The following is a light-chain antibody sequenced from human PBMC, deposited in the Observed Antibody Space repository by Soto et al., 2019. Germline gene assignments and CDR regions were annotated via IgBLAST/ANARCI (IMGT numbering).Light chain of an antibody. Sequence: EIVLTQSPGTLSLSPGERATLSCRASQSVSSTYLAWYQQKPGQAPRLLIYGASSRATGIPDRFSGSGSGTGFSLTISRLAPEDFAVDYCQHDGSLVLTFGGGTKVEIK. J-gene: IGKJ4*01. V-gene: IGKV3-20*01. CDR3: QHDGSLVLT. CDR2: GAS. CDR1: QSVSSTY.